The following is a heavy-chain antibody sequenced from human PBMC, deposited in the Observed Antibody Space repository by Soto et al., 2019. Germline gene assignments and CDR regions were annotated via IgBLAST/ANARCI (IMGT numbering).Heavy chain of an antibody. V-gene: IGHV6-1*01. CDR2: TYYRSKWSN. CDR1: GDSVSSNSVS. CDR3: ARGESSNFDY. Sequence: SQTLSLTCAISGDSVSSNSVSWNWIRQSPSRGLEWLGRTYYRSKWSNDFAESVKSRITINPDTSKNHFSLQLSSVAPEDTAAYYCARGESSNFDYWGQGKLVPVSS. D-gene: IGHD3-22*01. J-gene: IGHJ4*02.